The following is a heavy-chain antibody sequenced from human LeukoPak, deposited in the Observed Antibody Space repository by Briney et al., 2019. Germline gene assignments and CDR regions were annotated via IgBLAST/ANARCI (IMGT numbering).Heavy chain of an antibody. CDR1: GFTFRSYW. CDR2: INQGGSVK. J-gene: IGHJ4*02. Sequence: GGSLRLSCAVSGFTFRSYWMSWVRQAPGKGLEWVANINQGGSVKYYVDSVKGRFTISRDDAKNSLYVQMNSLRDEDTAVYYCARVGYGGWNLEYWGQGTLVTVSS. CDR3: ARVGYGGWNLEY. D-gene: IGHD6-19*01. V-gene: IGHV3-7*01.